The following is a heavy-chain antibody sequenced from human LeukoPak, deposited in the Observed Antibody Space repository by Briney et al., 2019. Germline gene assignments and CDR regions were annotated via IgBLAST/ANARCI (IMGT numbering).Heavy chain of an antibody. CDR3: ARGLGFINVYYYYMDV. CDR1: GYTFSNYD. J-gene: IGHJ6*03. CDR2: MNPNTGNT. D-gene: IGHD3-10*01. Sequence: ASVTVSCKASGYTFSNYDINWVRQAPGQGLEWMGWMNPNTGNTGYAQNFQGRVTITRNTSITTAYMELSSLRSEDTAVYYCARGLGFINVYYYYMDVWGKGTTVTVSS. V-gene: IGHV1-8*03.